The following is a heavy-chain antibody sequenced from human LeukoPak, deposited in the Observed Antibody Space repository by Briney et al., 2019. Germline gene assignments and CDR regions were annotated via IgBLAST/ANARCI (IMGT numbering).Heavy chain of an antibody. D-gene: IGHD2-2*01. V-gene: IGHV1-18*01. CDR1: GYTFTSYG. Sequence: ASVKVSCKASGYTFTSYGISWVRQAPGQGLEWMGWISAYNGNTNYAQKLQGRDNKTTDTSTSTAYMELRSLRSDDTAVYYCARDTPDPSVRYCSSTSCATRGAFDIWGQGTMVTVSS. CDR2: ISAYNGNT. J-gene: IGHJ3*02. CDR3: ARDTPDPSVRYCSSTSCATRGAFDI.